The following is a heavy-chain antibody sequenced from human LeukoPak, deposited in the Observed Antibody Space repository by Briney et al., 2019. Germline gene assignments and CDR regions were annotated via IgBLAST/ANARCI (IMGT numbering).Heavy chain of an antibody. CDR2: ISGSGITT. D-gene: IGHD3-9*01. CDR1: GITFNDHA. J-gene: IGHJ4*02. V-gene: IGHV3-23*01. Sequence: GGCLRLACVGSGITFNDHAMNWVRQARGKGLEWVSGISGSGITTSYPDSVKGRFTISRDDARNTLYLYKNRLRADDSAIYYCAKEVPGYYGMHFDYWGQGALVTVSS. CDR3: AKEVPGYYGMHFDY.